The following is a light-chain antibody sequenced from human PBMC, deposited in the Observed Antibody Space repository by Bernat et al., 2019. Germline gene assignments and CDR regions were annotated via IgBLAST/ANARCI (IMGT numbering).Light chain of an antibody. CDR3: GCREDSLNGPV. Sequence: QSVLTQPPSASGTPGQRVTISCSGGASNIGASTVNWYQQLPGRGPQLLIYTNNQRRSGVPDRFSGSRSGTSASLAIGGLRSEDEADYYCGCREDSLNGPVFGGGTRVSVL. J-gene: IGLJ3*02. CDR2: TNN. V-gene: IGLV1-44*01. CDR1: ASNIGAST.